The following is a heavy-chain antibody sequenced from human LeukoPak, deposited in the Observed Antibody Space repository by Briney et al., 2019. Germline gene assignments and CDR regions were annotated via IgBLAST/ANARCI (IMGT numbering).Heavy chain of an antibody. CDR3: SRQDSGTWTFYYGLDV. Sequence: GASLKISCKGSGYRFTNYWINWVRQMPGKGLEWMGRIDPSDSDINYSPSFQGHVTISADKSISTAYLQWSSLKASDTATYYCSRQDSGTWTFYYGLDVWGQGTSVTVSS. D-gene: IGHD5-12*01. CDR1: GYRFTNYW. J-gene: IGHJ6*02. V-gene: IGHV5-10-1*01. CDR2: IDPSDSDI.